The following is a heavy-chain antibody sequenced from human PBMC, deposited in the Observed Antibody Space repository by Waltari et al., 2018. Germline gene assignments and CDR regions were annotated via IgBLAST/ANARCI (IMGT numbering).Heavy chain of an antibody. D-gene: IGHD1-26*01. CDR1: GFTFSSYS. CDR2: ISATSSSI. V-gene: IGHV3-48*04. CDR3: ARLGVSHFDY. J-gene: IGHJ4*02. Sequence: EILVVESGGGLVQPGGSLRLSCAASGFTFSSYSMTWVRQAPGKWLEWVSYISATSSSIYYADSVKGRFTISRDNAQNSLYLQMNSLRAEDTAFYYCARLGVSHFDYWGQGTLVTVSS.